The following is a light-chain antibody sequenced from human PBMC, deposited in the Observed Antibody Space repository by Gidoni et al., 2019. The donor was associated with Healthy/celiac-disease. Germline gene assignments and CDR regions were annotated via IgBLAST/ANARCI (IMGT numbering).Light chain of an antibody. CDR2: AS. CDR1: QSVSCN. V-gene: IGKV3-15*01. J-gene: IGKJ2*01. Sequence: EIVMTQSPATLSVSPGERATLSCRASQSVSCNLAWYQQKPGASTRATGIPARFSGSGSGTEFTLTISSLQSEDLAVYYCQQYNNWPPRYTFGQXTKLEIK. CDR3: QQYNNWPPRYT.